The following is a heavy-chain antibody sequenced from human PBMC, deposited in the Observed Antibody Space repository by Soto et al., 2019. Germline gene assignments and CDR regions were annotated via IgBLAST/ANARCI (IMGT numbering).Heavy chain of an antibody. CDR2: ISFTGDSR. CDR1: GFNFNAYV. CDR3: AKGPSIARYFDY. D-gene: IGHD6-6*01. Sequence: GGSLRLSCAASGFNFNAYVMNWVRQAPGKGLEWVSIISFTGDSRYYADSVKDRFTISRDNSQNTLYLQMNSLRAEDTAVYYCAKGPSIARYFDYWGQGTLVTVSS. J-gene: IGHJ4*02. V-gene: IGHV3-23*01.